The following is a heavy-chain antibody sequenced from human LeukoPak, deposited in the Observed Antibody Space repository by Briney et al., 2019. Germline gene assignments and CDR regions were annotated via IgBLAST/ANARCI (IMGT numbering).Heavy chain of an antibody. V-gene: IGHV4-39*01. D-gene: IGHD1-26*01. J-gene: IGHJ4*02. CDR3: ARHPSRASSRGSGSYKLYDFDY. CDR1: GGSISSSSYY. Sequence: PSETLSLTCTISGGSISSSSYYWGWIRQPPGKGLEWIGSIYYSGSTYYNPSLKSRVTISVDTSKNQFSLKLSSVTAADTTVYYCARHPSRASSRGSGSYKLYDFDYRGQGTLVTVSS. CDR2: IYYSGST.